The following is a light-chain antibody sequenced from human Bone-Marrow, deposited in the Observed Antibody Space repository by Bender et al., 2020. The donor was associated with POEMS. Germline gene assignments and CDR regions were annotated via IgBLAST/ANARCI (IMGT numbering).Light chain of an antibody. J-gene: IGLJ2*01. CDR2: EVS. Sequence: QSALTQPASVSGSPGQSITISCTGTSSDVGGYNYVSWYQQHPDKAPKLMIYEVSNRPSGVSNRFSGSKSGTSASLAITGLRPEDEADYYCHSYDKSLNLRVFGGGTKLTVI. CDR1: SSDVGGYNY. V-gene: IGLV2-14*01. CDR3: HSYDKSLNLRV.